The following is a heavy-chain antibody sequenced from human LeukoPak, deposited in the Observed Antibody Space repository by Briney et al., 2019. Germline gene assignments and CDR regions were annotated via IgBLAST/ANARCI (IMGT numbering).Heavy chain of an antibody. CDR1: GYTFTGYY. D-gene: IGHD2-21*02. Sequence: ASVKVSCKASGYTFTGYYMHWVRQAPGQGLEWMGRINPNSGGTNYAQKFQGRVTMTRDTSISTAYMELSRLRSDDTAVYYCASERVLCGGDCLDLWGRGTLVTVSS. J-gene: IGHJ2*01. CDR3: ASERVLCGGDCLDL. V-gene: IGHV1-2*06. CDR2: INPNSGGT.